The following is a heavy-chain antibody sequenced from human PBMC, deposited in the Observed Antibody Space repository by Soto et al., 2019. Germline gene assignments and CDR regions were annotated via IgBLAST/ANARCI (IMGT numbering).Heavy chain of an antibody. CDR1: GFTFSSYS. V-gene: IGHV3-21*01. CDR3: ARDGTGGCSGGSCGYYYYMDV. D-gene: IGHD2-15*01. J-gene: IGHJ6*03. CDR2: ISSSSSYI. Sequence: PGGSLRLSCAASGFTFSSYSMNWVRQAPGKGLEWVSSISSSSSYIYYADSVKGRFTISRDNAKNSLYLQMNSLRAEDTAVYYCARDGTGGCSGGSCGYYYYMDVWGKGTTVTVSS.